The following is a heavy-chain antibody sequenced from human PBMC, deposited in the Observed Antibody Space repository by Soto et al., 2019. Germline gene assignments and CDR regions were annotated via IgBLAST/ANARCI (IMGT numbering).Heavy chain of an antibody. J-gene: IGHJ4*02. Sequence: QVQLVQSGAEVKKPGSSVKVSCKASGGTFSSYAISWVRQAPGQGLEWMGGIIPIFGTANYAQKFQGRIRITADESTRTADMELGSLRSEDTGVDYCAGEGASSSWYGGFDYWGQGTLVTVSS. CDR3: AGEGASSSWYGGFDY. CDR1: GGTFSSYA. D-gene: IGHD6-13*01. V-gene: IGHV1-69*12. CDR2: IIPIFGTA.